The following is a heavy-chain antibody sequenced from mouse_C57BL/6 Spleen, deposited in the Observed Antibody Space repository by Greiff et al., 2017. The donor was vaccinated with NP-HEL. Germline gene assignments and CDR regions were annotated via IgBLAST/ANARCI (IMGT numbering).Heavy chain of an antibody. J-gene: IGHJ4*01. CDR1: GYTFTDYY. Sequence: VQLQQSGAELVRPGASVKLSCKASGYTFTDYYINWVKQRPGQGLEWIARIYPGSGNTYYNEKFKGKATLTAEKSSSTAYMQLSSLTSEDSAVYFCARYDGYFYAMDYWGQGTSVTVSS. V-gene: IGHV1-76*01. CDR2: IYPGSGNT. CDR3: ARYDGYFYAMDY. D-gene: IGHD2-3*01.